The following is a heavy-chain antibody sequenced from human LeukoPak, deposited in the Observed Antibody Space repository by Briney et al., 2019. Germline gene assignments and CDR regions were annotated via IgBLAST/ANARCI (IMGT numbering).Heavy chain of an antibody. CDR2: FGTRSTSI. CDR1: GFTFSSYW. D-gene: IGHD3-22*01. CDR3: AREVSEGFDF. V-gene: IGHV3-21*01. J-gene: IGHJ4*02. Sequence: GGSLRLSCAASGFTFSSYWMSWIRQAPGKGLEWVSSFGTRSTSIYHAGSVKGRFAISRDNAKNSLYLQMNSLRAEDTALYYCAREVSEGFDFWGQGTLVTVSS.